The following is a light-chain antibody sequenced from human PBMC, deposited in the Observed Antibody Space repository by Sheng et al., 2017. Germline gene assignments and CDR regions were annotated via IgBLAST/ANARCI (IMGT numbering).Light chain of an antibody. Sequence: EIVLTQSPGILSLSPVERATLSCRASQSVSSYLAWYQQKPGQAPRLLVSGASSRATGIPDRFSGSGSGTDFTLTISRLEPEDFAVYYCQQYGSFPQTFGQGTKLQIK. J-gene: IGKJ2*01. CDR1: QSVSSY. CDR3: QQYGSFPQT. V-gene: IGKV3-20*01. CDR2: GAS.